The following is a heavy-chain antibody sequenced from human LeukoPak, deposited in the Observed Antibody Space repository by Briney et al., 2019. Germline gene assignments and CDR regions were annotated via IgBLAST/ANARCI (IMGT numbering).Heavy chain of an antibody. CDR2: IYPGDSET. J-gene: IGHJ4*02. D-gene: IGHD1-1*01. V-gene: IGHV5-51*01. CDR3: ARLLLATGPDY. CDR1: GYRFTTYW. Sequence: GESLKISCTASGYRFTTYWIGWVRPMPGKLLELMGFIYPGDSETRYSPSFQCPVTISADKSITTSFLQWSSLEASDTAMYHCARLLLATGPDYWGQGTLVTVSS.